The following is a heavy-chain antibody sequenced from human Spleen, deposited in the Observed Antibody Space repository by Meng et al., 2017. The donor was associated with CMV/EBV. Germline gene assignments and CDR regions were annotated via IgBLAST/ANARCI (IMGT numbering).Heavy chain of an antibody. V-gene: IGHV3-30-3*01. D-gene: IGHD2-2*01. CDR2: ISYDGSNK. Sequence: GGSLRLSCAASGFTFSNYWMHWVRQAPGKGLEWVAVISYDGSNKYYADSVKGRFTISRDNSKNTLYLQMNSLRAEDTAVYYCASVPRYCSSTSCPTKNAFDIWGQGTMVTVSS. J-gene: IGHJ3*02. CDR3: ASVPRYCSSTSCPTKNAFDI. CDR1: GFTFSNYW.